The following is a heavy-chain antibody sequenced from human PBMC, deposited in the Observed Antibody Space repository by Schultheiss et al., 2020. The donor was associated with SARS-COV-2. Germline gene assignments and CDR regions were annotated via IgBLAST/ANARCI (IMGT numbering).Heavy chain of an antibody. Sequence: ASVKVSCKASGYTFTSYAMNWVRQAPGQGLEWMGWINTNTGNPTYAQGFTGRFVFSLDTSVSTAYLQICSLKAEDTAVYYCAREIYSYADNYYYYGMDVWGQGTTVTVSS. J-gene: IGHJ6*02. D-gene: IGHD5-18*01. CDR3: AREIYSYADNYYYYGMDV. CDR2: INTNTGNP. CDR1: GYTFTSYA. V-gene: IGHV7-4-1*01.